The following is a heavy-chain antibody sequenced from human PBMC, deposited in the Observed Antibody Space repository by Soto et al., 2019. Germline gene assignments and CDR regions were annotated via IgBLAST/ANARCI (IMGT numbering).Heavy chain of an antibody. Sequence: ASVKVSCKASGGTFSSYAINWVRQATGQGLEWMGWMNPNSGNTGYAQKFQGRVTMTRNTSISTAYMELSSLRSEDTAVYYCARVCGPTDAFDIWGQGTMVTVSS. CDR1: GGTFSSYA. J-gene: IGHJ3*02. CDR3: ARVCGPTDAFDI. CDR2: MNPNSGNT. V-gene: IGHV1-8*02.